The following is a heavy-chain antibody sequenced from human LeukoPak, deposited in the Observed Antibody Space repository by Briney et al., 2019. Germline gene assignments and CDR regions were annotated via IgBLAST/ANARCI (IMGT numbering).Heavy chain of an antibody. CDR2: INPNSGGT. J-gene: IGHJ4*02. Sequence: ASVKVSCKASGYTFTGYFMHWARQAPGQGLEWMGWINPNSGGTNYAQKFQGRVTMTSDTSISTAYMELSRLRSDDTAVYYCASISSSWYYFDHWGQGTLVTVSS. CDR1: GYTFTGYF. D-gene: IGHD6-13*01. V-gene: IGHV1-2*02. CDR3: ASISSSWYYFDH.